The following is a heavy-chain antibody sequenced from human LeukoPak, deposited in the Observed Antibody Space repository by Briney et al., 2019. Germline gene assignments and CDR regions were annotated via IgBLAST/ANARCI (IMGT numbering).Heavy chain of an antibody. CDR3: ARHAVNYDFWSGYPGEVDY. J-gene: IGHJ4*01. D-gene: IGHD3-3*01. CDR2: IYYSGST. V-gene: IGHV4-30-4*08. CDR1: GGSISSGDYY. Sequence: SETLSLTCTVSGGSISSGDYYWSWIRQPPGKGLEWIGYIYYSGSTYYNPSLKSRVTISVDTSKNQFSLKLSSVTAADTAVYYCARHAVNYDFWSGYPGEVDYWGQGTLVTVSS.